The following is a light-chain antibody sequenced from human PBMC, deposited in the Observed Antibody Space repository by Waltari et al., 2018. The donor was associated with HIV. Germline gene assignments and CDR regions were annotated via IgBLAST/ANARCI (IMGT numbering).Light chain of an antibody. CDR1: SSDVGSYKF. Sequence: QSALTQPASVSGSPGQSITISCTGTSSDVGSYKFVSWYQQHPGKAPKFMIYEGTKRPSGFANRFSGSKSGNTASLTISGLQAEDEADYHCCSYAGNNTLVFGGGTKLTVI. V-gene: IGLV2-23*01. J-gene: IGLJ3*02. CDR2: EGT. CDR3: CSYAGNNTLV.